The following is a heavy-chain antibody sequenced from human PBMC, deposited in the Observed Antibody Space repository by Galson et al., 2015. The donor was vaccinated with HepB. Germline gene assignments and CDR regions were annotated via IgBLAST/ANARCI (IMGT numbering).Heavy chain of an antibody. J-gene: IGHJ6*03. CDR3: ARQYSDNYGDYVYYYYYMDV. CDR1: GGTFSSYA. Sequence: SVKVSCKASGGTFSSYAISWVRQAPGQGLEWMGWINTNAGNPTYAQGFTGRFVFSLDTSVSTAYLQISSLKAEDTAVYYCARQYSDNYGDYVYYYYYMDVWGEGTTVTVSS. CDR2: INTNAGNP. D-gene: IGHD4-17*01. V-gene: IGHV7-4-1*02.